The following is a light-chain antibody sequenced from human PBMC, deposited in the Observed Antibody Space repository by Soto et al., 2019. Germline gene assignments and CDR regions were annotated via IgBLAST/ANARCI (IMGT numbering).Light chain of an antibody. V-gene: IGLV1-40*01. CDR2: AHT. J-gene: IGLJ3*02. CDR1: SSNIGSYT. CDR3: QSYDSTLSGSRV. Sequence: QSVLTQPPSASGTPGQRVTISCSGSSSNIGSYTVNWYQQLPGTAPKLLIYAHTNRPSGVPDRFSASTSGTSASLAITGLQAEDEADYYCQSYDSTLSGSRVFGGGTKVTVL.